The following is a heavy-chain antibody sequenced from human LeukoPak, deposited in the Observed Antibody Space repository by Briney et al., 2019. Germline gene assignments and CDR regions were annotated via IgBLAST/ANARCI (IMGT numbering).Heavy chain of an antibody. V-gene: IGHV1-18*04. CDR2: ISAYNGNT. J-gene: IGHJ5*02. CDR3: ASDYYGSGSSANWFDP. D-gene: IGHD3-10*01. CDR1: GYTFTSYG. Sequence: GASVKVSCKASGYTFTSYGISWVRQAPGQGLEWMGWISAYNGNTNYAQKLQGRVTMTTDTSTSTAYMELRSLRSDDTAVYYCASDYYGSGSSANWFDPWGQGTLVTVSS.